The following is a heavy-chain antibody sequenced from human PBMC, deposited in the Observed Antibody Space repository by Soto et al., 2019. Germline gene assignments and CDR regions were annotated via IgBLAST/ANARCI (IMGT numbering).Heavy chain of an antibody. J-gene: IGHJ4*02. Sequence: GSLRLSCSASGFTFSSFWMTWVRQVPGKGLEWVANIKQDGSGKYYVDSVKGRFTISRDNAKDSLYLQMNSLRAEDTAVYYCARMWLYNPFDYWGQGTQGTVSS. D-gene: IGHD2-2*02. CDR3: ARMWLYNPFDY. V-gene: IGHV3-7*01. CDR2: IKQDGSGK. CDR1: GFTFSSFW.